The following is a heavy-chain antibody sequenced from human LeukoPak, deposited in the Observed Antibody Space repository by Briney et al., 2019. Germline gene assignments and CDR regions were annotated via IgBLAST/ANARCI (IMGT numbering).Heavy chain of an antibody. CDR2: IIPIFGTA. D-gene: IGHD3-10*01. Sequence: GASVKVSCKASGGTFSSYAISWVRQAPGQGLEWMGGIIPIFGTANYAQKFQGRVTITADKSTSTAYMELSSLRSEDTAVYYCARAPLAPRGLLEFYFYYGLDGWGKGATVTGPS. CDR1: GGTFSSYA. J-gene: IGHJ6*01. CDR3: ARAPLAPRGLLEFYFYYGLDG. V-gene: IGHV1-69*06.